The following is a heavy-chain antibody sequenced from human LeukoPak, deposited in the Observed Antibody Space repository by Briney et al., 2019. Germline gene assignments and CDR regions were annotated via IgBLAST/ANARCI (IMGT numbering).Heavy chain of an antibody. CDR1: GGSISSYS. D-gene: IGHD5-24*01. J-gene: IGHJ3*02. CDR3: ARGDGYNALDI. CDR2: IYYSGST. Sequence: SETLSLTCTVSGGSISSYSWSWIRQPPGKGLEWIGYIYYSGSTNYNPSLKSRVTISVDTSKNQFSLKLSSVTAADTAVYYCARGDGYNALDIWGQGTMVTVSS. V-gene: IGHV4-59*01.